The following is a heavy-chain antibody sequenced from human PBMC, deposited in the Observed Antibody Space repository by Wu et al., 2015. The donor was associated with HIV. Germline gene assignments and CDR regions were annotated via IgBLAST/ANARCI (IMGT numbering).Heavy chain of an antibody. CDR1: GGTFNNYG. D-gene: IGHD6-13*01. CDR3: GRDLRQQEVWVDS. J-gene: IGHJ5*01. Sequence: QVHLVQSEAEVKKPGSSMKVSCKASGGTFNNYGISWVRQAPGQGLEWMGGIIPMSGTANYAQKFQGRVTITADESTSTAYMEVSSLKSEDTAVYYCGRDLRQQEVWVDSWGQGNPGHRLL. V-gene: IGHV1-69*12. CDR2: IIPMSGTA.